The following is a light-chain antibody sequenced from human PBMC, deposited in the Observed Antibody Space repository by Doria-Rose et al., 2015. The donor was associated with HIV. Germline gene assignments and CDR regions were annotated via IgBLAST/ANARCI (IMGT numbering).Light chain of an antibody. V-gene: IGKV3-20*01. CDR2: DGS. Sequence: TQSPGTLSLSPGERATLSCRASQSFSSTYLAWNQQKPGQAPSLLICDGSSMATGIPARFSASGSGTDFTLTINRLEPEDFALYYCHQYGTSWTFGQGTKVEI. CDR1: QSFSSTY. CDR3: HQYGTSWT. J-gene: IGKJ1*01.